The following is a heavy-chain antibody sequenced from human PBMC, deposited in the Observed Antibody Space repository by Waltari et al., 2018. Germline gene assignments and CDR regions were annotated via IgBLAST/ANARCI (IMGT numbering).Heavy chain of an antibody. CDR2: IYSGAST. CDR3: ASHYCSGGSCYFDY. J-gene: IGHJ4*02. D-gene: IGHD2-15*01. CDR1: GFAVRDNY. V-gene: IGHV3-53*02. Sequence: EVQLVETGGGFIQPGGSLRLSCAVSGFAVRDNYMSWVRQAPGKGLEGVSVIYSGASTYYADSVKGRFTISRDTSKNTVYLQMNSLRGEDTAVYFCASHYCSGGSCYFDYWGQGTLVTVSS.